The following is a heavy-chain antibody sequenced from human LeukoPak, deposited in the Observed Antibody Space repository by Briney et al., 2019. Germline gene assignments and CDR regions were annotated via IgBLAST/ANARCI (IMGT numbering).Heavy chain of an antibody. CDR1: GGSISSYY. D-gene: IGHD1-26*01. J-gene: IGHJ4*02. Sequence: SETLSLTCTVSGGSISSYYWSWIRQPPGKGLEWIGYIYYSGSTNYNPSLKSRVTISVDTSKNQFSLKLSSVTAADTAVYYCARHAEAIVGGHGPPFDYWGQGTLVTVSS. CDR3: ARHAEAIVGGHGPPFDY. CDR2: IYYSGST. V-gene: IGHV4-59*08.